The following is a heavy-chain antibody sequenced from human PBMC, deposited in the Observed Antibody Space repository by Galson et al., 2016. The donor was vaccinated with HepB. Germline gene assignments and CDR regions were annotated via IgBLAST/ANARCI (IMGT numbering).Heavy chain of an antibody. CDR3: AKRMSCSFAY. D-gene: IGHD2-15*01. J-gene: IGHJ4*02. V-gene: IGHV3-23*01. Sequence: SLRLSCAASGFTFSSFAMSWVRQAPGKGLEWVSVISGSGSDTIYADSVRGRFTISRDNSENMLYLEMNSLRADDRAVYYCAKRMSCSFAYWGQGTLVTVSS. CDR1: GFTFSSFA. CDR2: ISGSGSDT.